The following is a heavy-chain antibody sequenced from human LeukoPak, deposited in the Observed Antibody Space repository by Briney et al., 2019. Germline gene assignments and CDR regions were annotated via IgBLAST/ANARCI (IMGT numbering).Heavy chain of an antibody. D-gene: IGHD2-15*01. CDR3: AKQLGYCSDGSCYFPY. CDR1: GFTFSSYG. CDR2: ISYDGSNK. Sequence: GGSLRLSCAASGFTFSSYGMHWVRQAPGKGLEWVAVISYDGSNKYYADSAQGRFTISRDNSKSTLCLQMNSLRAEDTAVYYCAKQLGYCSDGSCYFPYWGQGTLVTVSS. J-gene: IGHJ4*02. V-gene: IGHV3-30*18.